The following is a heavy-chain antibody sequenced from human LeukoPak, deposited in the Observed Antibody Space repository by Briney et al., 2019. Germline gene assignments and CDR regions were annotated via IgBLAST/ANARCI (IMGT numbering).Heavy chain of an antibody. CDR2: ISNSGYTI. V-gene: IGHV3-11*04. CDR3: ARDREQWLHGGAFDI. J-gene: IGHJ3*02. Sequence: KPGGSLRLSCAASGFTFSDDHMSWIRQAPGKGLEWVSYISNSGYTIYYADSVKGRFTISRDNAENSLYLQMNSLRAEDTAVYYCARDREQWLHGGAFDIWGQGTMVTVSS. D-gene: IGHD6-19*01. CDR1: GFTFSDDH.